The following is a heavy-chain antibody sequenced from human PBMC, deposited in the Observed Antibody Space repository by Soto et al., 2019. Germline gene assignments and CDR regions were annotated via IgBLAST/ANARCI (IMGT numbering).Heavy chain of an antibody. Sequence: QMQLQESGPGLVKPSGTLSLTCTVSGVSINSANWWTWVRQSPGKGLEWIGEIYHSGSTNFNPSLKCRVTISVDNSKNQFYLELTSVTAADTAVYYCARYCGGGSCYLGAFDIWGQGTMVTVSS. CDR3: ARYCGGGSCYLGAFDI. CDR2: IYHSGST. D-gene: IGHD2-15*01. V-gene: IGHV4-4*02. J-gene: IGHJ3*02. CDR1: GVSINSANW.